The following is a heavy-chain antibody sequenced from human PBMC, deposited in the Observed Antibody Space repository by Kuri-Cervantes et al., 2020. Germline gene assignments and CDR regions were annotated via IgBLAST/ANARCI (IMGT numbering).Heavy chain of an antibody. J-gene: IGHJ4*02. CDR2: ISYDGSNK. D-gene: IGHD3-22*01. CDR3: ASRPDSSGFR. CDR1: GFTFSSFA. Sequence: GGSLRLSCTTSGFTFSSFAMHWVRQAPGKGLEWLAVISYDGSNKYYADSVKGRFTISRDNSENTLYLQMNSLRAEDTAVYYCASRPDSSGFRWGQGTLVTVSS. V-gene: IGHV3-30-3*01.